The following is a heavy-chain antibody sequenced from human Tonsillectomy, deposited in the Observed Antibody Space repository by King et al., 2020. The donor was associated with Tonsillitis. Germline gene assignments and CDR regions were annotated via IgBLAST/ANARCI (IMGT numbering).Heavy chain of an antibody. V-gene: IGHV3-23*04. CDR1: GFTFSNYA. J-gene: IGHJ4*02. CDR3: AKDMYTRRWYGVFDY. Sequence: VQLVESGGGLVQPGGSLRLSCAVSGFTFSNYAMSWVRQAPGRGLEWVSVISGSGGDTDYADSVKGRFTISRDNSKSTLYLQMNSLRAEDTAVYYCAKDMYTRRWYGVFDYWGQGTLVTVSS. D-gene: IGHD6-13*01. CDR2: ISGSGGDT.